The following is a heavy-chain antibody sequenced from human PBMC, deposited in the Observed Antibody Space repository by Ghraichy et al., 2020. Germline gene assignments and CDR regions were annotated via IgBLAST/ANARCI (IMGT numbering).Heavy chain of an antibody. CDR1: GGSISSSSYY. Sequence: SETLSLTCTVSGGSISSSSYYWGWIRQPPGKGLEWIGSIYYSGSTYYNPSLKSRVTISVDTSKNQFSLKLSSVTAADTAVYYCARRITMVRGVIWGAVDYWGQGTLVTVSS. CDR3: ARRITMVRGVIWGAVDY. J-gene: IGHJ4*02. D-gene: IGHD3-10*01. CDR2: IYYSGST. V-gene: IGHV4-39*01.